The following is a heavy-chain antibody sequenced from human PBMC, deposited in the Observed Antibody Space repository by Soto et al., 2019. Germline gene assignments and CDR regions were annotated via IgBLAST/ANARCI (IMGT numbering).Heavy chain of an antibody. CDR3: ATQGFYRMGV. J-gene: IGHJ6*02. CDR1: GESITGDNW. Sequence: QVQLQESGPGLVQPSGTLSLTCAVSGESITGDNWWSWVRQPPGKGLEWIGEIHHSGATNYNPSLTSRVTISVDESKNQLFLQLNSGTAADTAMFYCATQGFYRMGVWGRGTTVTVSS. V-gene: IGHV4-4*02. CDR2: IHHSGAT.